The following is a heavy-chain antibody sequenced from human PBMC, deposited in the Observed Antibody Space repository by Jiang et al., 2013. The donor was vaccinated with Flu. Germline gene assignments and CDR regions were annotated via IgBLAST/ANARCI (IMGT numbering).Heavy chain of an antibody. D-gene: IGHD1-26*01. CDR2: ISTRTGNP. J-gene: IGHJ4*02. V-gene: IGHV7-4-1*02. CDR3: ARDKLGSSRISTFDN. Sequence: WISTRTGNPTYAQGSTGRFVFSLDTSVSTAYLQITSLKPEDTAIYYCARDKLGSSRISTFDNWGQGTLVTVSS.